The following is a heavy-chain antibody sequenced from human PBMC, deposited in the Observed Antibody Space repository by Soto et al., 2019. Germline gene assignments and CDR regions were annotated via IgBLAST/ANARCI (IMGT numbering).Heavy chain of an antibody. CDR1: GFSVSNNY. CDR2: IYSDGTT. Sequence: EEQLVESGGGLVQAGGSLRLSCAVSGFSVSNNYMTWVRQAPGKGLEWVSVIYSDGTTYHADSVKGRFIASRDNSQNTLYLQMNNLRVEETAVYYCARDTHSALRSAWWGLGTLVNVAS. V-gene: IGHV3-66*01. D-gene: IGHD4-4*01. CDR3: ARDTHSALRSAW. J-gene: IGHJ4*02.